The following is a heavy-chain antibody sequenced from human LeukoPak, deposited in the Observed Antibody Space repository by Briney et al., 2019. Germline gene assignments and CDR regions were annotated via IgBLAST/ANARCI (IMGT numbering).Heavy chain of an antibody. D-gene: IGHD6-19*01. CDR3: AKSMTLQWRGFFDL. J-gene: IGHJ2*01. V-gene: IGHV3-23*01. CDR2: ISDSGANT. CDR1: GFTFSTYA. Sequence: RGSLRLSCAASGFTFSTYAMSWVRQAPGKGLEWVSTISDSGANTYYADSVRGRSTISRDNSKNTLYLQKNSLRADDTAIYYCAKSMTLQWRGFFDLWGRGTHVTVSS.